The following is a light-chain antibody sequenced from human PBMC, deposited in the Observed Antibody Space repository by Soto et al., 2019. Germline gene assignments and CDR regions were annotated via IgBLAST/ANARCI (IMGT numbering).Light chain of an antibody. V-gene: IGKV3-15*01. CDR2: GAS. CDR3: QQYNNWPRT. Sequence: EIVMTQSPATLSVSPGERATLSCRASQSVSSNLAWYQQKPGQAPRRLIYGASTRDTGIPARFSGSGSWTEFTLTISSLQSADFAVYYCQQYNNWPRTFGQETKVEIK. J-gene: IGKJ1*01. CDR1: QSVSSN.